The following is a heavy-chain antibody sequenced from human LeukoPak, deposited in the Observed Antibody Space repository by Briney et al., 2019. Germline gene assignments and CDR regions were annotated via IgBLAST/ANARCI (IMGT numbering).Heavy chain of an antibody. Sequence: ASVKVSCKASGGTFSSYAISWVRQAPGQGLEWMGWINPNSGDTNYAQKFQGRVTMTRDTSITTAYMELSRLRSDDTAVYYCARVMGKGIDYWGQGTLVTVSS. CDR3: ARVMGKGIDY. J-gene: IGHJ4*02. CDR1: GGTFSSYA. D-gene: IGHD3-10*01. CDR2: INPNSGDT. V-gene: IGHV1-2*02.